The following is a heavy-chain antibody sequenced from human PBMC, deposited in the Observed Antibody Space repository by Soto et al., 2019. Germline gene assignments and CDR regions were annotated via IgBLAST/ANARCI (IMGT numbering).Heavy chain of an antibody. Sequence: QVQLVESGGGVVQPGRSLRLSCAASGFTFSSYAMHWVRQAPGKGLEWVAVISYDGSNKYYADSVKGRFTISRDNSKNTLYLQMNSLRAEDTAVYYCARDPGEAFRFLGWFDPWGQGTLVTVSS. CDR1: GFTFSSYA. CDR2: ISYDGSNK. V-gene: IGHV3-30-3*01. CDR3: ARDPGEAFRFLGWFDP. D-gene: IGHD3-3*01. J-gene: IGHJ5*02.